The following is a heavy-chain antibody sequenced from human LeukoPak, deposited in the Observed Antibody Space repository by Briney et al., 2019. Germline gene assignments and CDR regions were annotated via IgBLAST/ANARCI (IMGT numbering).Heavy chain of an antibody. Sequence: ASVKVSCKASGYSFTGYYIHWARQAPGQGLEWMGWINPKIGATNYAQKFQGRVTITADKSTSTAYMELSSLRSEDTAVYYCARAPSIAAPYTFDYWGQGTLVTVSS. D-gene: IGHD6-6*01. CDR2: INPKIGAT. CDR1: GYSFTGYY. V-gene: IGHV1-2*02. CDR3: ARAPSIAAPYTFDY. J-gene: IGHJ4*02.